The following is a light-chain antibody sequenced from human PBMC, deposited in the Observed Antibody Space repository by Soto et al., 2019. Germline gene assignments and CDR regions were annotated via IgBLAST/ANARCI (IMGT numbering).Light chain of an antibody. J-gene: IGLJ2*01. CDR3: QAWDSSTS. Sequence: QSALTQPPSASGSPGQSVTISCTGTSSDVGGYNYISWYQQHPGKAPKLMIYEVSKRPSGVPDRFSGSKSGNTASLTVSGLQAEDEADYYCQAWDSSTSFGGGTKLTVL. CDR1: SSDVGGYNY. CDR2: EVS. V-gene: IGLV2-8*01.